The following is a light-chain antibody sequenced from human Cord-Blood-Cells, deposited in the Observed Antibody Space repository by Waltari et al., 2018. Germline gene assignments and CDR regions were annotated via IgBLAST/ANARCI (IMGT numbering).Light chain of an antibody. Sequence: QSALTQPASVSGSPGQSITISCTGTSSDVGGYNYVSWYQQHPGKAPKLMIYDVSNPPAGVSNLFSGSKSGHTASLTISGLQAEDEADYYCSSYTISSTWVFGGGTKLTVL. CDR3: SSYTISSTWV. CDR2: DVS. V-gene: IGLV2-14*01. CDR1: SSDVGGYNY. J-gene: IGLJ3*02.